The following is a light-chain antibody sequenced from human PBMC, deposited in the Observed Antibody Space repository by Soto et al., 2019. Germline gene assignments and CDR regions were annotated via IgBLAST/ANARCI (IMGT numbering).Light chain of an antibody. Sequence: QSALTQPPSASGSPGQSVTISCTGTSSDVGGYNYVSWYQQHPGKAPNLMIYEVSKRPSGVPDRFSGSKSGNTASLTVSGLQAEDEADYYFSSYAGSNNVVFGVGTKLTVL. CDR1: SSDVGGYNY. V-gene: IGLV2-8*01. CDR3: SSYAGSNNVV. J-gene: IGLJ2*01. CDR2: EVS.